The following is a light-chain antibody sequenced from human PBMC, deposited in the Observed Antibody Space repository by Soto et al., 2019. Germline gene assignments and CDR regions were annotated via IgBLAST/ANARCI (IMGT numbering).Light chain of an antibody. CDR2: GAS. Sequence: DIEMTQSPSSLSASVGDRVTIPCRASQSITRSLNWYQQKPGRAPKLLISGASSLQRGVPSRFSGSGSGTTFTLTITSLQPDDFAIYFCQQSYTAPYTFGPGTKVDIK. J-gene: IGKJ3*01. CDR1: QSITRS. CDR3: QQSYTAPYT. V-gene: IGKV1-39*01.